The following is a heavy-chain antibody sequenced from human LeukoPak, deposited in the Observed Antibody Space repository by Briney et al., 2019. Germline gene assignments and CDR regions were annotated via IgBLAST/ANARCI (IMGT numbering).Heavy chain of an antibody. J-gene: IGHJ2*01. Sequence: PSETLSLTCAVSGGSFSNYYWSWIRQPAGKGLEWIGRIYISGSADYTPSLRSRVTMSVDTSRNQFSLRLSSVSATDTAIYYCARLVTGPAAGGAGGWHFDPWGPGTLVTVSS. CDR1: GGSFSNYY. D-gene: IGHD6-13*01. CDR3: ARLVTGPAAGGAGGWHFDP. CDR2: IYISGSA. V-gene: IGHV4-4*07.